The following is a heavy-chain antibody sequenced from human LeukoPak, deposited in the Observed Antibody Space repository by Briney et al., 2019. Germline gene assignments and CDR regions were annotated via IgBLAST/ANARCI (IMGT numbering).Heavy chain of an antibody. D-gene: IGHD5-12*01. V-gene: IGHV3-23*01. CDR3: AKGAYDYIEIAYFDY. Sequence: GGSLRLSCAASGFTFSSYAMSWVRQAPGEGLEWVSAISGSGGSAYYADSVKGRFTISRDNSKNTLYLQMNSLRAEDTAVYYCAKGAYDYIEIAYFDYWGQGSLVTVSS. CDR1: GFTFSSYA. CDR2: ISGSGGSA. J-gene: IGHJ4*02.